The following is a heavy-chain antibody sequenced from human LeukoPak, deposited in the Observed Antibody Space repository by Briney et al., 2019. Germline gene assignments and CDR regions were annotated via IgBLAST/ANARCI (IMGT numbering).Heavy chain of an antibody. J-gene: IGHJ3*02. CDR3: ARALGAFDI. CDR2: INHSGST. CDR1: GGSFSGYY. Sequence: SETLSLTCAVYGGSFSGYYWSWIRQPPGKGLEWIGEINHSGSTNYNPSLKSRVTISVDTSKNQFSLKLNSVTAADTAVYYCARALGAFDIWGQGTMVTVSS. V-gene: IGHV4-34*01.